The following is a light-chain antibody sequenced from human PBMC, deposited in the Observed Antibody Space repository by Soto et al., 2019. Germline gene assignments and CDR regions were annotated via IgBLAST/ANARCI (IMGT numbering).Light chain of an antibody. Sequence: EIVMTQSPTTLSVSPGARATLSFRASQSVSTNLAWYQQKPGQVPSLLIYGASTRASGIPARFSASGSVTEFTLTFCSLQSEDFAAYYCQQYSSSPSFCQGTRLEIK. CDR3: QQYSSSPS. CDR1: QSVSTN. CDR2: GAS. J-gene: IGKJ5*01. V-gene: IGKV3-15*01.